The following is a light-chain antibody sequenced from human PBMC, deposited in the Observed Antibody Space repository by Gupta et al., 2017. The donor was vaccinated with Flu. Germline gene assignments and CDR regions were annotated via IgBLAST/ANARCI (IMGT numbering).Light chain of an antibody. J-gene: IGKJ4*01. CDR2: DAS. Sequence: EVLLTQSPATLSLSPGERATLSCRASQSVSTYLAWYQQKPGQAPRLLIYDASNRATGIPARFSGSGYGKDFTLTISSLEPEDCAVYYGQQRSNWLTFGGGTKVEIK. CDR1: QSVSTY. CDR3: QQRSNWLT. V-gene: IGKV3-11*01.